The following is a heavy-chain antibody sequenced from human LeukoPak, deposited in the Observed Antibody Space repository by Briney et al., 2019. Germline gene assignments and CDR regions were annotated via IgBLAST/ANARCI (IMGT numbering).Heavy chain of an antibody. D-gene: IGHD3-22*01. J-gene: IGHJ6*02. CDR2: IWYDGSNK. CDR3: ARGHRTSSGYGYYYGMDV. Sequence: PGRSLRLSCAASGFTFSSYGMHWVRQAPGKGLEWVAVIWYDGSNKYYADSVKGRFTISRDNSKNTLYLQMNSLRAEDTAVYYCARGHRTSSGYGYYYGMDVWGQGTTVTVSS. CDR1: GFTFSSYG. V-gene: IGHV3-33*01.